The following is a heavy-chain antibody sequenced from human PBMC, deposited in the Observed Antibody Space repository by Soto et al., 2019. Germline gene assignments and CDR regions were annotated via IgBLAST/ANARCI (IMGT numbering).Heavy chain of an antibody. CDR1: GFTVSSNY. V-gene: IGHV3-53*04. J-gene: IGHJ3*02. CDR3: ASDSSGYYSAFDI. D-gene: IGHD3-22*01. CDR2: IYSGGST. Sequence: PGGSLRLSCAASGFTVSSNYMSWVRQAPGKGLEWVSVIYSGGSTYYADSVKGRFTISRHNSKNTLYLQMNSLRAEDTAVYYCASDSSGYYSAFDIWGQGTMVTVSS.